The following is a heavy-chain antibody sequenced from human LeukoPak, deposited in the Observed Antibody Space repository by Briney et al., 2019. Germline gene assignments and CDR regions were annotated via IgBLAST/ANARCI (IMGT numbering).Heavy chain of an antibody. CDR3: AKQFVDV. Sequence: GRSLRLSCAASGFTFSPYGMHWVRQAPGKGLEWVAVISYDGSDKYYADSVKGRFTISRDNSRNTLYLQMISLRAEDTAVYYCAKQFVDVWGQGTLVTVSS. D-gene: IGHD5-24*01. CDR2: ISYDGSDK. V-gene: IGHV3-30*18. CDR1: GFTFSPYG. J-gene: IGHJ5*02.